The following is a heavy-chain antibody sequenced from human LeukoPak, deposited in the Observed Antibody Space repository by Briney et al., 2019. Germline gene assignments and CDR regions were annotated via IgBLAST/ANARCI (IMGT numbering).Heavy chain of an antibody. D-gene: IGHD2-2*01. V-gene: IGHV3-30*18. J-gene: IGHJ4*02. CDR1: GFTFSSYG. CDR2: ISYDGSNK. Sequence: PGGSLRLSCAASGFTFSSYGMHWVRQAPGKGLEWVAVISYDGSNKYYADSMKGRFTISRDNSKNTLYLQMNSPRAEDTAVYYCAKDIVVVPAGGDYFDYWGQGTLVAVSS. CDR3: AKDIVVVPAGGDYFDY.